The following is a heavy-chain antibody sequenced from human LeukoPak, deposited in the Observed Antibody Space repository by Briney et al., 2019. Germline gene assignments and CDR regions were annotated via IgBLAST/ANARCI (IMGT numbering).Heavy chain of an antibody. CDR3: ARDLLYYYDSSGDAFDI. V-gene: IGHV4-38-2*02. J-gene: IGHJ3*02. Sequence: SETLSLTCTVSGYSISSGYYWGWIRQPPGKGLEWIGSIYHSGSTYYNPSLKSRVTISVDTSKNQFSLKLSSVTAADTAVYYCARDLLYYYDSSGDAFDIWGQGTMVTVSS. D-gene: IGHD3-22*01. CDR2: IYHSGST. CDR1: GYSISSGYY.